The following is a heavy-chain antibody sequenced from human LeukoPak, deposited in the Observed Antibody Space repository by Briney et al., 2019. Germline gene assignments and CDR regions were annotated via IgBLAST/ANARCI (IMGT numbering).Heavy chain of an antibody. D-gene: IGHD4-11*01. CDR3: AKDAQRGFDYSNSLES. V-gene: IGHV3-33*06. CDR1: GLIFSDAW. Sequence: GWSLRLSCAVSGLIFSDAWLSWVRQAPGKGLEWVAVIWSDGSNRYYGDSVKGRFTISRDNSENSVYLHMNNLRVEDTAVYYCAKDAQRGFDYSNSLESWGQGTLVIVSS. CDR2: IWSDGSNR. J-gene: IGHJ5*01.